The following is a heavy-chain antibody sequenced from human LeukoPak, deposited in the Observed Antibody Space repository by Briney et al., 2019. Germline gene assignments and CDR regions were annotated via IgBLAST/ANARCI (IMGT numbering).Heavy chain of an antibody. Sequence: GESLKISCKGSGYSFNTYWIGWVRQMPGKGLEWMGIIYPGDSDTRYSPSFQGQVTISADKSISTAYLQWSSLKASDTAMYYCARQVMGILTGYAIWGQGTMVTVSS. CDR1: GYSFNTYW. J-gene: IGHJ3*02. V-gene: IGHV5-51*01. CDR2: IYPGDSDT. D-gene: IGHD3-9*01. CDR3: ARQVMGILTGYAI.